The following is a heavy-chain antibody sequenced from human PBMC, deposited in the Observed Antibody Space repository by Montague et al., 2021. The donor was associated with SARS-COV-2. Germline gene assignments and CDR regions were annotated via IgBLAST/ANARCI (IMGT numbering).Heavy chain of an antibody. CDR3: ARLGDGVVPSPILGVGPYYSYDYMNV. Sequence: SETLSLTCAVHGGSFSTYSWNWIRQPPGKGLEWIGEIHHGGSTNYNPSLKSRVTISADTSKNQFSLKLTSVAAADTAVYYCARLGDGVVPSPILGVGPYYSYDYMNVGAKVPRSPSP. CDR2: IHHGGST. CDR1: GGSFSTYS. V-gene: IGHV4-34*01. D-gene: IGHD3-10*01. J-gene: IGHJ6*03.